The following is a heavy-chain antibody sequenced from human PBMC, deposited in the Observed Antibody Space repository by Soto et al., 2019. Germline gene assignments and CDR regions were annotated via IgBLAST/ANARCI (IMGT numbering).Heavy chain of an antibody. D-gene: IGHD3-22*01. CDR3: AKDSSGINDNWFDP. CDR1: GFTFSSYG. V-gene: IGHV3-30*18. CDR2: ISYDGSNK. J-gene: IGHJ5*02. Sequence: QVQLVESGGGVVQPGRSLRLSCAASGFTFSSYGMHWVRHAPGKGLEWVAVISYDGSNKYYADSVKGRFTISRDNSKNTLYLQMNSLRAEDTAVYYCAKDSSGINDNWFDPWGQGTLVTVSS.